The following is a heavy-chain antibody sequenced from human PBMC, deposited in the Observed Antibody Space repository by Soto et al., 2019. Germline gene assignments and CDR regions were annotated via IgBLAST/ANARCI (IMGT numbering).Heavy chain of an antibody. CDR3: ARCLILWFGYLSRRRGYYYYMDV. Sequence: QVQLQQWGAGLLKPSETLSLTCAVYGGSFSGYQWSWIRQTPGKGLEWIGAINDSGNINFNPSLKSRVSILLDAPTMQISLELSSVAAAESAVYYCARCLILWFGYLSRRRGYYYYMDVWGKGTTVTVSS. D-gene: IGHD3-10*01. CDR2: INDSGNI. CDR1: GGSFSGYQ. V-gene: IGHV4-34*01. J-gene: IGHJ6*03.